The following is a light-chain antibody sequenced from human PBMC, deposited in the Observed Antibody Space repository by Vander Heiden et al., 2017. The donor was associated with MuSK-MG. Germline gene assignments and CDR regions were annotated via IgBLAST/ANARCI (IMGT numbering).Light chain of an antibody. CDR1: SSDVGGYNY. CDR2: DVS. Sequence: QSALTQPASVSGSPGQSIPISCTGTSSDVGGYNYVSWYQPHPGKAPKLMIYDVSNRPSGVSNRFSGSKSGNTASLTISGLQAEDEADYYCSSYTSSSTLVFGGGTKLTVL. CDR3: SSYTSSSTLV. V-gene: IGLV2-14*03. J-gene: IGLJ2*01.